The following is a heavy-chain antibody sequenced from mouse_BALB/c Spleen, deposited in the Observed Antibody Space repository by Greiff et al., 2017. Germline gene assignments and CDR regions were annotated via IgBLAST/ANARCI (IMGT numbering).Heavy chain of an antibody. CDR2: INPSSGYT. CDR3: ARGGSSHEGFAY. Sequence: VQLQQSGAELARPGASVKMSCKASGYTFTSYTMHWVKQRPGQGLEWIGYINPSSGYTNYNQKFKDKATLTADKSSSTAYMQLLSLTSEDSAVYYCARGGSSHEGFAYWGQGTLVTVSA. V-gene: IGHV1-4*01. J-gene: IGHJ3*01. CDR1: GYTFTSYT. D-gene: IGHD1-1*01.